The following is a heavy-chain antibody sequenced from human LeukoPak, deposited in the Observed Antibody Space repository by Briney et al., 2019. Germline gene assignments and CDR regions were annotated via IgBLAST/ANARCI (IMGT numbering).Heavy chain of an antibody. CDR1: GFTFNYYW. CDR2: IYSDESST. V-gene: IGHV3-74*01. D-gene: IGHD5-24*01. J-gene: IGHJ3*02. CDR3: AREGRRDGYNYHAFDI. Sequence: GGSLRLSCAASGFTFNYYWMHWVRQAPGKGLVWFSRIYSDESSTNYADSVKGRFTISRDNAKNTLYLQMNSLRVEDTAVYYCAREGRRDGYNYHAFDIWGQGTMVTVSS.